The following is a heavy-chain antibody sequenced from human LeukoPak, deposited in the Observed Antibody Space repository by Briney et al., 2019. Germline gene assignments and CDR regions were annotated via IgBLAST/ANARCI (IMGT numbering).Heavy chain of an antibody. J-gene: IGHJ6*04. CDR2: VYYGGST. CDR3: AELGITMIGGV. D-gene: IGHD3-10*02. Sequence: PSETLSLTCTVSGGSITRSTYYWGWIRQPPGKGLEWIGSVYYGGSTYYNPSVESRVTISVDTSKNQFSLKLSSVTAADTAVYYCAELGITMIGGVWGKGTTVTISS. CDR1: GGSITRSTYY. V-gene: IGHV4-39*01.